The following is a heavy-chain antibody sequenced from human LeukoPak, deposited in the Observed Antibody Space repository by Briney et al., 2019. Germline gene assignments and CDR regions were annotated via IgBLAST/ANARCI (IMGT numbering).Heavy chain of an antibody. CDR2: MHHSGST. CDR3: ARDPGAYHDSSGYLNWFDP. J-gene: IGHJ5*02. CDR1: GGSITTRSYY. Sequence: SETLSLTCTVPGGSITTRSYYWGWIRQPPGKGLEWIGSMHHSGSTYYNPSLKSRVTTSVDTSKNQFSLKLSSVTAADTAVYYCARDPGAYHDSSGYLNWFDPWGQGTLVTVSS. D-gene: IGHD3-22*01. V-gene: IGHV4-39*07.